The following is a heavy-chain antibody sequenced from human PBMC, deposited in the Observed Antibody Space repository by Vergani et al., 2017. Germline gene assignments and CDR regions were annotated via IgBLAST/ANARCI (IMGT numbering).Heavy chain of an antibody. CDR3: ARGDHSSGCYFYGDSPFDY. CDR1: GGSFSGYY. CDR2: INHSGST. Sequence: QVQLQQWGAGLLKPSETLSLTCAVYGGSFSGYYWSWIRQPPGKGLEWIGEINHSGSTNYNPSLKSRVTISVDTSKNQFSLQLSSVTAADTAVYYCARGDHSSGCYFYGDSPFDYWGQGTLVTVSS. J-gene: IGHJ4*02. D-gene: IGHD6-19*01. V-gene: IGHV4-34*01.